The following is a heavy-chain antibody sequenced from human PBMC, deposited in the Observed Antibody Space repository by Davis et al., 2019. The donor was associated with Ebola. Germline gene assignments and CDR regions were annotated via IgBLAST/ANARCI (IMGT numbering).Heavy chain of an antibody. V-gene: IGHV4-34*01. D-gene: IGHD3-16*01. J-gene: IGHJ6*02. CDR1: GGSFSGYY. Sequence: MPSETLSLTCAVYGGSFSGYYWSWIRQPPGKGLEWIGEINHSGSTNYNPSLKSRVTISVDTSKNQFSLKLSSVTAADTAVYYCATGGYYYYGMDVWGQGTTVTVSS. CDR3: ATGGYYYYGMDV. CDR2: INHSGST.